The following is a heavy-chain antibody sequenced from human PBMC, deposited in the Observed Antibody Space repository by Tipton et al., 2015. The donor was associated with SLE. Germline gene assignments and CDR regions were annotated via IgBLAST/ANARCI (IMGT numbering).Heavy chain of an antibody. CDR1: GGSISSHY. CDR2: IYYSGGT. J-gene: IGHJ2*01. Sequence: TLSLTCSVSGGSISSHYWSWIRQPPGKGLEWIGYIYYSGGTNYNPSLKSRVTISVDTSKNQFSLKLSSVTAADTAVYYCARKVPYFDLWGRGTLVTVSS. V-gene: IGHV4-59*07. CDR3: ARKVPYFDL.